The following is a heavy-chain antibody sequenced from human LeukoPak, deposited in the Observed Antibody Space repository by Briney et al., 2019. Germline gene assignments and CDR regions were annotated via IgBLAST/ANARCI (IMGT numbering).Heavy chain of an antibody. D-gene: IGHD3-22*01. CDR3: AKDPDYYDSSGDS. CDR1: GFTFSSYA. CDR2: VSGGGGGST. J-gene: IGHJ4*02. V-gene: IGHV3-23*01. Sequence: GGSLRLSCAASGFTFSSYAMSWVRQTPGKGLEWVSGVSGGGGGSTYYADSVKGRFTISRDNSKNTLYLQMNSLRAEDTAVYYCAKDPDYYDSSGDSWGQGTLVTVSS.